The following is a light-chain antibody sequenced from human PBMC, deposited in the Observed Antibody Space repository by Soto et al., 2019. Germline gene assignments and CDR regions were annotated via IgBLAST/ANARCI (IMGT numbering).Light chain of an antibody. V-gene: IGKV1-8*01. J-gene: IGKJ1*01. Sequence: MAQSPSSVYPSVGGIITITCRASQGISSWLSWYQQKPGTASKLLIYAASTLQSGVPSRFSGSGSGTDFTLTISCLQSEDFATYYCQQYYSYPRTFGPGT. CDR1: QGISSW. CDR3: QQYYSYPRT. CDR2: AAS.